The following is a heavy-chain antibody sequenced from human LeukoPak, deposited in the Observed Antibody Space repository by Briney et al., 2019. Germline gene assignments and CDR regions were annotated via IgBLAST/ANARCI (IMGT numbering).Heavy chain of an antibody. D-gene: IGHD3-22*01. CDR2: ISGSGTST. V-gene: IGHV3-23*01. J-gene: IGHJ4*02. Sequence: GGSLRLSCVASGFIFSSYAMTWVRQTPGKGLEWVSGISGSGTSTYYADSVRGRFTISRDNSKNTLYLQMNSLGAEDTAVYYCARVSYYDSSGYYFLSYVDYWGQGTLVTVSS. CDR3: ARVSYYDSSGYYFLSYVDY. CDR1: GFIFSSYA.